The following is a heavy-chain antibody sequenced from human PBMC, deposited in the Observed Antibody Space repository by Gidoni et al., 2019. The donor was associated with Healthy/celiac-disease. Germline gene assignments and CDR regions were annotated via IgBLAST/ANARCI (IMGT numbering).Heavy chain of an antibody. CDR2: IIPIFGTA. CDR1: GGTFSSYA. CDR3: ASVEMATIGLRYYYYGMDV. J-gene: IGHJ6*02. D-gene: IGHD5-12*01. V-gene: IGHV1-69*01. Sequence: QVQLVQSGAEVKKPGSSVKVSCKASGGTFSSYAISWVRQAPGQGLEWMGGIIPIFGTANYAQKFQGRVTITADESTSTAYMELSSLRSEDTAVYYCASVEMATIGLRYYYYGMDVWGQGTTVTVSS.